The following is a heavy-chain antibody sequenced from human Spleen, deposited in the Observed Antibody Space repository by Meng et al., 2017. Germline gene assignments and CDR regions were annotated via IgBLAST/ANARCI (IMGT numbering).Heavy chain of an antibody. V-gene: IGHV7-4-1*02. CDR2: INTKNGNP. Sequence: QVQLVQSGYEFKKPWASVRVSCKASGYIFTGYAINWVRQAPGQGLEWMGGINTKNGNPTYVQGFTGRFVFSLDTSVTTAYLQISSLNAEDSAIYYCAREAGGGGSSGWYEDYWGQGTLVTVSS. CDR1: GYIFTGYA. D-gene: IGHD6-19*01. CDR3: AREAGGGGSSGWYEDY. J-gene: IGHJ4*02.